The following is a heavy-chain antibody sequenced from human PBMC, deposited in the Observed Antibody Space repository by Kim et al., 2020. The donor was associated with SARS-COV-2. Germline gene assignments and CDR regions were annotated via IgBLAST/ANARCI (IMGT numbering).Heavy chain of an antibody. CDR1: GFTFGSYS. CDR3: ARALYASGSYHASGMDV. D-gene: IGHD3-10*01. CDR2: ISRGSTYI. J-gene: IGHJ6*02. Sequence: GGSLRLSCAASGFTFGSYSMNWVRQAPGKGLEWVSSISRGSTYINYADSVKGRFTISRDNAKNSLYLQMNSLRAEDTAVYYCARALYASGSYHASGMDVWGQGTTVIVSS. V-gene: IGHV3-21*01.